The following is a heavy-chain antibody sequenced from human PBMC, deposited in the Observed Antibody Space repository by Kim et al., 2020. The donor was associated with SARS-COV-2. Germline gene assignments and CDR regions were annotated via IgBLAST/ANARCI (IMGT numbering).Heavy chain of an antibody. CDR1: GGSISSYY. CDR2: IYYSGST. Sequence: SETLSLTCTVSGGSISSYYWSWIRQPPGKGLEWIGYIYYSGSTNYNPSLKSRVTISVDTSKNQFSLKLSSVTAADTAVYYCASGPLLWFGELGAIDYWGQGTLVTVSS. CDR3: ASGPLLWFGELGAIDY. D-gene: IGHD3-10*01. J-gene: IGHJ4*02. V-gene: IGHV4-59*13.